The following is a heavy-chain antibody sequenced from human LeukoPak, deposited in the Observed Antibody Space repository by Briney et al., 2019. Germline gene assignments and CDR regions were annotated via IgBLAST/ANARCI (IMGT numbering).Heavy chain of an antibody. CDR2: IYYSGST. V-gene: IGHV4-39*07. D-gene: IGHD2-8*01. J-gene: IGHJ4*02. CDR1: GGSISSSSYY. CDR3: ASPGVYYPYYFDY. Sequence: PSETLSLTCTVSGGSISSSSYYWGWIRQPPGKGLEWIGSIYYSGSTYYNPSLKSRVTISVDTSKNQFSLKLSSVTAADTAVYYCASPGVYYPYYFDYWGQGTLVTVSS.